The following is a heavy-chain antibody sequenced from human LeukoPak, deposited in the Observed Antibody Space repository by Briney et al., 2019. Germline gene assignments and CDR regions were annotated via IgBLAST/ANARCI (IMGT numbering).Heavy chain of an antibody. CDR1: GFSFISYS. CDR3: AREWGQYNWNYVLYY. D-gene: IGHD1-7*01. J-gene: IGHJ4*02. V-gene: IGHV3-21*01. CDR2: ISSSSDYI. Sequence: GGSLRLSCAASGFSFISYSMNWVRQAPGKGVEWVSSISSSSDYIYHADSVKGRFTISRDNPKKSLYLQMNSLRAEDTAVYYCAREWGQYNWNYVLYYWGQGSLVTVSS.